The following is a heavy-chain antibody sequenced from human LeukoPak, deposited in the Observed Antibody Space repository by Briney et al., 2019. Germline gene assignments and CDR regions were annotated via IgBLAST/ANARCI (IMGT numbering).Heavy chain of an antibody. CDR3: AKGLINDWSGLDS. J-gene: IGHJ4*02. D-gene: IGHD3-9*01. CDR2: ISGSGRTT. CDR1: GFTFINYP. Sequence: PGGSLRLSCAAAGFTFINYPITWVRQAPGKGLDWVSAISGSGRTTYYADSVKGRFTISRDNSKNTPHLQMNSLSAEDRALYYCAKGLINDWSGLDSSGQGALVTVSS. V-gene: IGHV3-23*01.